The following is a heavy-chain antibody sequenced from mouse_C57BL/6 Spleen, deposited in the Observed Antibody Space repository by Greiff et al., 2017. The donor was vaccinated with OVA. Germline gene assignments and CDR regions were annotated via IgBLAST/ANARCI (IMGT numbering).Heavy chain of an antibody. CDR3: GGEGSSGTFAY. CDR1: GYTFTSYW. CDR2: IDPSDSET. Sequence: QVQLQQPGAELVRPGSSVTLSCTASGYTFTSYWMHWVKQRPIQGLEWIGNIDPSDSETHYNQKFKDKATLTVNTSTRSAYMQLSSLTAEDSAVYCCGGEGSSGTFAYWGQGTLVTVSA. D-gene: IGHD3-2*02. J-gene: IGHJ3*01. V-gene: IGHV1-52*01.